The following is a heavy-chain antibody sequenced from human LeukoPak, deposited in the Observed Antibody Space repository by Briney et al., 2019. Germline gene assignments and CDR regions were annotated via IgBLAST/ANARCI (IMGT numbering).Heavy chain of an antibody. V-gene: IGHV1-69*04. D-gene: IGHD6-19*01. CDR3: AREGAAGYFDY. CDR2: IIPILGIA. Sequence: GASAKVSCKASGGTFSSYAISWVRQAPGQGLEWMGRIIPILGIANYAQKFQGRVTITADKSTSTAYMELSSLRSEDTAVYCCAREGAAGYFDYWGQGTLVTVSS. J-gene: IGHJ4*02. CDR1: GGTFSSYA.